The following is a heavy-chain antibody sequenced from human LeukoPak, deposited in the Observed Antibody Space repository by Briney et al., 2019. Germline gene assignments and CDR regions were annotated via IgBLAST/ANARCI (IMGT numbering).Heavy chain of an antibody. Sequence: SETLSLTCSVSGDSISSDYWSWIRQPPGKGLEGIGYIYRIGNTDYNPSLKSRGTISLDTSKNQLSLNLTSVTAADTAVYYCAGRGQRYFRDWGQGTLVTVSS. CDR2: IYRIGNT. CDR3: AGRGQRYFRD. J-gene: IGHJ1*01. V-gene: IGHV4-4*08. CDR1: GDSISSDY.